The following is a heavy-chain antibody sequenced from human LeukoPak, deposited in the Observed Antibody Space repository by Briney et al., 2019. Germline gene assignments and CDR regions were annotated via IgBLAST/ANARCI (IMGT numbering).Heavy chain of an antibody. V-gene: IGHV1-69*13. CDR2: IIPIFGTA. D-gene: IGHD6-19*01. J-gene: IGHJ4*02. CDR3: ARSLGEAGTFDY. CDR1: GGTFSSYA. Sequence: SVKVSCKASGGTFSSYAISWVRQAPGQGLEWMGGIIPIFGTANYAQKFQGRVTTTADESTSTAYMELSSLRSEDTAVYHCARSLGEAGTFDYWGQGTLVTVSS.